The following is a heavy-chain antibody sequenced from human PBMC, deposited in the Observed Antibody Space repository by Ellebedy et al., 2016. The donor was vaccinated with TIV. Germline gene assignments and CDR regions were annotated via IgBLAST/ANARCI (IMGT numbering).Heavy chain of an antibody. CDR3: ARNDRERGFDY. CDR1: GFTFSSHS. Sequence: PGGSLRLSCAASGFTFSSHSMNWVRQAPGKGLEWVSYITSSSITINYADSVKGRFTISRDNAKNSVYLQMDSLRAEDTAVYYCARNDRERGFDYWGQGTLVTVSS. V-gene: IGHV3-48*04. J-gene: IGHJ4*02. CDR2: ITSSSITI. D-gene: IGHD1-14*01.